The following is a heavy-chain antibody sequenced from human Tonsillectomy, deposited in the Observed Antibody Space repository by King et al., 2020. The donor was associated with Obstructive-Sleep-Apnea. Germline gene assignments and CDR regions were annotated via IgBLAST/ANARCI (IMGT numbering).Heavy chain of an antibody. CDR2: ISYDGSNK. J-gene: IGHJ4*02. Sequence: VQLVESGGGVVQPGRSLRLSCAASGFTFSSYAMHWVRQAPGKGLEWVAVISYDGSNKYYADSVKGRFTISRDNSKNTLYLQMNSLRAEDTAVYYCARDSVWFGELFYYFDCWGQGTLVTVSS. V-gene: IGHV3-30-3*01. D-gene: IGHD3-10*01. CDR3: ARDSVWFGELFYYFDC. CDR1: GFTFSSYA.